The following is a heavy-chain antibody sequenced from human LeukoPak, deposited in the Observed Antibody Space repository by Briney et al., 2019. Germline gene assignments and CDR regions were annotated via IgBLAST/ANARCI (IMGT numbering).Heavy chain of an antibody. CDR2: INHSGST. J-gene: IGHJ3*02. Sequence: SETLSLTCAVYGGSFSDYYWSWIRQPPGKGLEWIGEINHSGSTNYNPSLKSRVTISVDTSKNQFSLKLSSVTAADTAVYYCARYGDSSGRRAFDIWGQGTMVTVSS. V-gene: IGHV4-34*01. CDR1: GGSFSDYY. CDR3: ARYGDSSGRRAFDI. D-gene: IGHD3-22*01.